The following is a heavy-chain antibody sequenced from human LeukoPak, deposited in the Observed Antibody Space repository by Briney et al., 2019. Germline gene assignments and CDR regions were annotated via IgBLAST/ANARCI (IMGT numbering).Heavy chain of an antibody. CDR2: IYTSGST. D-gene: IGHD3-3*01. V-gene: IGHV4-4*09. J-gene: IGHJ3*02. CDR3: ARVSPQLRFLEWLLAFDI. CDR1: GGSISSYY. Sequence: SDTLSLTCTVSGGSISSYYWSWIRQPPGKGLEWIGYIYTSGSTNYNPSLKSRVTISVDTSKNQLSLKLSSVTAADTAVYYCARVSPQLRFLEWLLAFDIWGQGTMVTVSS.